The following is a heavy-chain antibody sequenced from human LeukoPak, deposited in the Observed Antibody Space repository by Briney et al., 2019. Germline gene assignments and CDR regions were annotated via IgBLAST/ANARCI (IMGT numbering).Heavy chain of an antibody. Sequence: GGSLRLSCAASGFTFSSYSMNWVRQAPGKGLEWVSSISSSSSYIYYADSVKGRFTISRDNAKNSLYLQMNSLRAEDTAVYYCARDRRDSGSYPGDFDYWGQGTLVTVSS. D-gene: IGHD1-26*01. CDR2: ISSSSSYI. CDR3: ARDRRDSGSYPGDFDY. V-gene: IGHV3-21*01. J-gene: IGHJ4*02. CDR1: GFTFSSYS.